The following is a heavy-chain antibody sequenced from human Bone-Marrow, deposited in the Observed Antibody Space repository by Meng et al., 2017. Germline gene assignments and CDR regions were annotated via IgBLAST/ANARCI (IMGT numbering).Heavy chain of an antibody. D-gene: IGHD6-19*01. J-gene: IGHJ4*02. Sequence: ASVKVSCKASGYTFTSYYMHWVHQAPGQRLEWMGWINAGNGNTKYSQKFQGRVTITRDTSASTAYMELSSLRSEDTAVYYCAMDHSSGWYFDYWGQGTLVTVSS. CDR3: AMDHSSGWYFDY. V-gene: IGHV1-3*01. CDR2: INAGNGNT. CDR1: GYTFTSYY.